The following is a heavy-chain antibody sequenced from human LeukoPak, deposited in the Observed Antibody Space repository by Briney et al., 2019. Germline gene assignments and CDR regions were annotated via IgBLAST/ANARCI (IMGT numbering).Heavy chain of an antibody. CDR1: GGSISSYY. Sequence: SETLSLTCTVSGGSISSYYWSWIRQPPGKGLEWIGYIYYSGSTNYNPSLKSRVTISVDTSKNQFSLKPSSVTAADTAVYYCASSRFLEWFNYWGQGTLVTVSS. J-gene: IGHJ4*02. CDR2: IYYSGST. CDR3: ASSRFLEWFNY. D-gene: IGHD3-3*01. V-gene: IGHV4-59*01.